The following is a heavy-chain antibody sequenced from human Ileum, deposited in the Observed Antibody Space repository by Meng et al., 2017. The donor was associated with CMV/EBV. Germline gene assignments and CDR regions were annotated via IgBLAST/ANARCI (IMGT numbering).Heavy chain of an antibody. V-gene: IGHV3-21*01. CDR3: ATIGYSFGFTN. D-gene: IGHD5-18*01. Sequence: GESLKISCLASGFNFSTYSMAWVRQAPGKGLEWVSSIARIGNYITYADSVKGRFTVSRDNAKNSLFLQMSGLGADDTAFYYCATIGYSFGFTNWGQGTLVTVSS. CDR2: IARIGNYI. J-gene: IGHJ4*02. CDR1: GFNFSTYS.